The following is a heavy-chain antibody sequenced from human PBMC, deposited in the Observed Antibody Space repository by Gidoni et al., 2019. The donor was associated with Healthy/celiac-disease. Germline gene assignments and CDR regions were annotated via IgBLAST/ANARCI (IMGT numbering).Heavy chain of an antibody. CDR1: YY. Sequence: YYWSWIRQPPGKGLEWIGYIYYSGSTNYNPSLKSRVTISVDTSKNQFSLKLSSVTAADTAVYYCATLADYGDYGGDYWGQGTLVTVSS. CDR3: ATLADYGDYGGDY. J-gene: IGHJ4*02. D-gene: IGHD4-17*01. CDR2: IYYSGST. V-gene: IGHV4-59*08.